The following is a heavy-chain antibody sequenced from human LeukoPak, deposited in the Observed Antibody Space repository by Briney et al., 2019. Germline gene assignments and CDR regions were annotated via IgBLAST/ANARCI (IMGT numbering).Heavy chain of an antibody. V-gene: IGHV3-30*03. Sequence: GGSLRLSCAASGFTFSSYGMHWVRQAPGKGLEWVAVISYDGSNKYYADSVKGRFTISRDNSKNTLYLQMNSLRAEDTAVYYCAGDRGYLQFDYWGQGTLVTVSS. J-gene: IGHJ4*02. CDR2: ISYDGSNK. CDR3: AGDRGYLQFDY. D-gene: IGHD3-10*01. CDR1: GFTFSSYG.